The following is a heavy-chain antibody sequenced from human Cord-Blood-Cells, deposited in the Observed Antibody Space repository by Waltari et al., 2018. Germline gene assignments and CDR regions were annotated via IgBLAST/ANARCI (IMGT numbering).Heavy chain of an antibody. V-gene: IGHV4-31*03. CDR3: ARGYYYDSSGYDY. Sequence: QVQLQESGPGLVKPSQTLSLTCTVPGGSISSGGYYWRGTRQHPGKGLEWIGYIYYSGSTYYNPSLKSRVTISVDTSKNQFSLKLSSVTAADTAVYYCARGYYYDSSGYDYWGQGTLVTVSS. D-gene: IGHD3-22*01. CDR2: IYYSGST. CDR1: GGSISSGGYY. J-gene: IGHJ4*02.